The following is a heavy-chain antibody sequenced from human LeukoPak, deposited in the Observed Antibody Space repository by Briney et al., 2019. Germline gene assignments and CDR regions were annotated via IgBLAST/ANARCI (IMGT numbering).Heavy chain of an antibody. Sequence: GGSLRLSCAASGFTFSNDRMHWVRQAPGKGLVWVSHIKSDGSTTDYADSVKGRFTISRDNAKNTLYLEMNSPRADDTAMYYCVRGLGDYWGQGALVTVSS. D-gene: IGHD3-16*01. J-gene: IGHJ4*02. V-gene: IGHV3-74*01. CDR1: GFTFSNDR. CDR2: IKSDGSTT. CDR3: VRGLGDY.